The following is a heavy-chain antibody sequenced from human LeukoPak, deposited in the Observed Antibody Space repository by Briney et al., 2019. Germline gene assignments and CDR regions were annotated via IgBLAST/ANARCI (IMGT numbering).Heavy chain of an antibody. CDR1: GFTFSSYS. J-gene: IGHJ4*02. Sequence: PGGSLRLSCAASGFTFSSYSLNWVRQAPGKGLEWVSSISSSSSYIYYADSVRGRFTISRDNAKNSLHLQMNSLRAEDTAVYYCARDPGSTSCFDYWGQGTLVTVSS. V-gene: IGHV3-21*01. CDR2: ISSSSSYI. CDR3: ARDPGSTSCFDY. D-gene: IGHD2-2*01.